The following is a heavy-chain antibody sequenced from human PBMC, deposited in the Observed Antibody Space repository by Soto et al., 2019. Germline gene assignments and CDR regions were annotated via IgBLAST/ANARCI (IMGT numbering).Heavy chain of an antibody. V-gene: IGHV5-10-1*01. CDR3: ARRYSIFHYYVMDV. CDR2: IDPSDSYT. J-gene: IGHJ6*02. CDR1: GYXFTSYW. D-gene: IGHD3-3*02. Sequence: EXLKISCKSSGYXFTSYWISWVRQMPGKGLELIGMIDPSDSYTNYSPSFQGHVTISADKSITTAYLQWSSLKASDTAMYYCARRYSIFHYYVMDVWGQGTTAPVSS.